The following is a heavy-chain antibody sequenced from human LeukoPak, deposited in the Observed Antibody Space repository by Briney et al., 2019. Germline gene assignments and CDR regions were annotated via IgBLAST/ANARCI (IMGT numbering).Heavy chain of an antibody. Sequence: SETLSLTCNVSGGSINSAGYYWSWIRQPPGKDLEWIGYIYYSGSTYHSPSLTSRLTISLDTSKTQFSLKLSSVTAADTAVYYCARGSSNWSNAFDIWGQGTMVIVSS. D-gene: IGHD6-13*01. J-gene: IGHJ3*02. CDR2: IYYSGST. CDR3: ARGSSNWSNAFDI. V-gene: IGHV4-30-4*01. CDR1: GGSINSAGYY.